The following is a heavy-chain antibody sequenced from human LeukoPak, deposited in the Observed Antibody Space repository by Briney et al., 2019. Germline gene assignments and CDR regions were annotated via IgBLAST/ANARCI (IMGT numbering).Heavy chain of an antibody. Sequence: GGSLRLSCVASGFTFSNYAMNWVRQAPGKGLEWVSGVSGGGSSTYYADSVKGRFTISRDNSKNMLYLQMNSLRAEDTAVYYCARIGYSSSCTDFWGQGTLVTVSS. CDR2: VSGGGSST. J-gene: IGHJ4*02. CDR1: GFTFSNYA. V-gene: IGHV3-23*01. D-gene: IGHD6-13*01. CDR3: ARIGYSSSCTDF.